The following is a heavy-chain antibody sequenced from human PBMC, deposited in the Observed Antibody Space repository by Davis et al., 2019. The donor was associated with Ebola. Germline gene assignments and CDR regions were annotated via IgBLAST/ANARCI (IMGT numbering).Heavy chain of an antibody. CDR3: VRGIQLWTHLPPYFDS. V-gene: IGHV3-48*02. J-gene: IGHJ4*02. CDR1: GFTFNTYS. D-gene: IGHD2-21*01. CDR2: ISSSSNSI. Sequence: GESLKISCAASGFTFNTYSMNWVRQAPGKGLEWVSYISSSSNSIYYADSVKGRFTISRDNAKNSLYLQVNSLRDGDSAVYYCVRGIQLWTHLPPYFDSWGQGILVTVSS.